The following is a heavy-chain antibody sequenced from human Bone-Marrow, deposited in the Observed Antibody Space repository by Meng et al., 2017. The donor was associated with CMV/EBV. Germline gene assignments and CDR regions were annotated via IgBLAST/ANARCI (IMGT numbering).Heavy chain of an antibody. CDR1: GYTFTNYD. D-gene: IGHD2-15*01. Sequence: SGYTFTNYDINWVRQATGQGLEWLGWMKTHTGETGYAQKFQGRVTMTRDTSISTAYMELSRLRSDDTAAYYCASQFGYCSGGSCYYLYWGQGTLVTVSS. CDR3: ASQFGYCSGGSCYYLY. V-gene: IGHV1-8*01. CDR2: MKTHTGET. J-gene: IGHJ4*02.